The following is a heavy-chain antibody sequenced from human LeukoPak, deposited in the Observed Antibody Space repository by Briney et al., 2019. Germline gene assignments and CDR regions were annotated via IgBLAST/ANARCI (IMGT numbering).Heavy chain of an antibody. V-gene: IGHV1-69*04. CDR1: GGTFSSYA. Sequence: SVKVSCKASGGTFSSYAISWVRQAPGQGLEWMGRIIPIFGIANYAQKFQGRVTITADKSTSTAYMELSSLRSEDTAVYYCARDRIAALRHPYYYGMDVWGQGTTVTVSS. CDR3: ARDRIAALRHPYYYGMDV. CDR2: IIPIFGIA. D-gene: IGHD6-6*01. J-gene: IGHJ6*02.